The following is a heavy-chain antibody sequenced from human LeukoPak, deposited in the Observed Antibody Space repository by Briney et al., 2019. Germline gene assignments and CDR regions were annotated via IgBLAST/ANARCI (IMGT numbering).Heavy chain of an antibody. D-gene: IGHD6-6*01. CDR2: INPSGGST. CDR3: ARPYSSSSPWDWFDP. J-gene: IGHJ5*02. Sequence: GASVKVSCKASGYTFTSYYMHWVRQAPGQGLEWMGIINPSGGSTSYAQKFQGRVTMTRDTSTSTVYTELSSLRSEDTAVYYRARPYSSSSPWDWFDPWGQGTLVTVSS. V-gene: IGHV1-46*01. CDR1: GYTFTSYY.